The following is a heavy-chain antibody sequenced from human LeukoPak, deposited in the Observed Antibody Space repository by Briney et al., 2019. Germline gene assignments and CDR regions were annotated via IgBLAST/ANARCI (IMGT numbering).Heavy chain of an antibody. V-gene: IGHV3-23*01. CDR1: GFSFSNYG. Sequence: GGSVRLSCAASGFSFSNYGMSWVRQAPGKGLEWVSAISGSGGSTYYADSVKGRFTISRDNSKNTLYLQMNSLRAEDTAVYHCAKDLRGYYDFWSGYSTSPSFDYWGQGTLVTVSS. D-gene: IGHD3-3*01. CDR3: AKDLRGYYDFWSGYSTSPSFDY. J-gene: IGHJ4*02. CDR2: ISGSGGST.